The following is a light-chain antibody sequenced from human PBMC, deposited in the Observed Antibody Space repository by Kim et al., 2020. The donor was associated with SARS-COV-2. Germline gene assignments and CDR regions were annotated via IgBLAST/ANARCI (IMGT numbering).Light chain of an antibody. J-gene: IGKJ1*01. CDR3: LQHNNYPWT. CDR2: GAS. Sequence: ASVGDRVTITCRASQGIRKDLGWYQQKPGKAPKRLIYGASSLQSGVPSRFSGSGSGTEFTLTISSLQPEDFATYYCLQHNNYPWTFGQGTKVDIK. V-gene: IGKV1-17*01. CDR1: QGIRKD.